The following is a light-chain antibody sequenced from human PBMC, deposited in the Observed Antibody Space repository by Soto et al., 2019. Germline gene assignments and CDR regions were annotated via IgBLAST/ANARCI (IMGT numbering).Light chain of an antibody. V-gene: IGKV3-15*01. CDR1: KRVSSN. CDR3: QQYNNWPYT. J-gene: IGKJ2*01. CDR2: GAS. Sequence: EIVMTQSPATLSVSPGERATLSCRASKRVSSNLAWYQQKPGQAPRLLIYGASTRATGIPARFSGSGSGTEFTLTISSLQSEDFAAYYCQQYNNWPYTFGQGTKLEIK.